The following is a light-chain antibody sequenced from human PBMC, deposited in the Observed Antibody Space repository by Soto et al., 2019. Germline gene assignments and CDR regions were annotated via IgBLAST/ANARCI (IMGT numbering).Light chain of an antibody. CDR1: QSVTKNH. J-gene: IGKJ1*01. V-gene: IGKV3-20*01. Sequence: EIVLTQSPGTLSLSPGERATLSCRASQSVTKNHLAWYQQKHGQGPRLLIYDATTRATGIPDRFSGSGSGTDFILTISRLEPEDFAAYHCQQYGSSPRTFGKGTKV. CDR2: DAT. CDR3: QQYGSSPRT.